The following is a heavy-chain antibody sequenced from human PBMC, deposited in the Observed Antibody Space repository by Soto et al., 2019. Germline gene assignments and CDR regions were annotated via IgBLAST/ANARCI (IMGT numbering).Heavy chain of an antibody. Sequence: QVQLVQSGAEVQKSGASVKVSCRTSGYTFSNYYIHWLRQAPGQGLEWMGWINPASGDTKYAQNLPVSVPLTRDTPLSTAYMEVNNLKSEDSAIYYCAKELVQMQTWRFSGVGGPFDVWGQGTMVTVSS. CDR3: AKELVQMQTWRFSGVGGPFDV. J-gene: IGHJ3*01. D-gene: IGHD3-3*01. CDR1: GYTFSNYY. CDR2: INPASGDT. V-gene: IGHV1-2*04.